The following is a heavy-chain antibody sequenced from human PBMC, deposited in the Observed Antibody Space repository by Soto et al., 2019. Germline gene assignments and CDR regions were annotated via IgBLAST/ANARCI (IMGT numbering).Heavy chain of an antibody. CDR1: GGSISSYY. Sequence: SETLSITCTVSGGSISSYYWSWIRQPPGKGLEWIGYIYYSGSTNYNPSLKSRVTISVDTSKNQFSLKLSSVTAADTAVYYCARGLTGEKFNWFDPWGHGTLVTVSS. D-gene: IGHD7-27*01. J-gene: IGHJ5*02. V-gene: IGHV4-59*01. CDR3: ARGLTGEKFNWFDP. CDR2: IYYSGST.